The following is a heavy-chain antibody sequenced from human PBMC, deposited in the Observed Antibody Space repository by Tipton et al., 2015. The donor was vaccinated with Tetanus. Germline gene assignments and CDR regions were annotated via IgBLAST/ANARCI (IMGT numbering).Heavy chain of an antibody. Sequence: LRLSCTVSGGSITSGTYYWGWIRQPPGKGLEWIGNIYYSGSTYYNSTLKSRVTISLDTPKNQFSLKMTSVTAADTAVYYCARQADNWFDPWGQGTLVAVSS. J-gene: IGHJ5*02. CDR2: IYYSGST. V-gene: IGHV4-39*01. CDR3: ARQADNWFDP. CDR1: GGSITSGTYY.